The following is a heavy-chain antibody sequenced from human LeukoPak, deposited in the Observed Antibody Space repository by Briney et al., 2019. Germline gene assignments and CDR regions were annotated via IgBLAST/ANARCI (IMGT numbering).Heavy chain of an antibody. V-gene: IGHV3-30-3*01. D-gene: IGHD3-16*01. CDR3: TRDGGATTDFDY. CDR1: AFTFNTYA. J-gene: IGHJ4*02. Sequence: GGSLRFSCAASAFTFNTYAMHWVRQAPGKGLEWATVISTDGVITSYADSVKGRFTISRDNSKNTVYLQMNSLRADDTAVYYCTRDGGATTDFDYWGQGTLVTVSS. CDR2: ISTDGVIT.